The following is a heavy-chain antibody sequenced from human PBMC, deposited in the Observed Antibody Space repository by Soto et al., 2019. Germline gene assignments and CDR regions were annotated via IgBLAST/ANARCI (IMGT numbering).Heavy chain of an antibody. J-gene: IGHJ6*02. V-gene: IGHV1-69*13. CDR3: ARVDSSGYYRTRGYYYGMDV. Sequence: GASVKVSCKASGGTFSSYAISWVRQAPGQGLEWMGGIIPIFGTANYAQKFQGRVTITADESTSTAYMELSSLRSEDTAVYYCARVDSSGYYRTRGYYYGMDVWGQGTTVTVSS. CDR1: GGTFSSYA. D-gene: IGHD3-22*01. CDR2: IIPIFGTA.